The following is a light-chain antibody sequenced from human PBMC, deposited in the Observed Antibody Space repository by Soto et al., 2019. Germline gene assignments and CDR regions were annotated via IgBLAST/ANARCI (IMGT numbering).Light chain of an antibody. CDR3: QQYGGFPWT. Sequence: VLTQPPDTLSLSPGERATLSCRASQSLSYNYLSWYQQKPGQAPRLLIYGVSFRATGIPDRFSGSGSGTDFTLTISRLEPEDFAVYYCQQYGGFPWTFGQGTKVEIK. J-gene: IGKJ1*01. CDR1: QSLSYNY. V-gene: IGKV3-20*01. CDR2: GVS.